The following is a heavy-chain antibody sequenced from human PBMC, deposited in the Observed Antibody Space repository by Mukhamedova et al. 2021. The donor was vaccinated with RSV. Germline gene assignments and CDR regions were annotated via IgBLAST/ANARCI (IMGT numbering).Heavy chain of an antibody. J-gene: IGHJ6*03. CDR2: ISKDGGNK. V-gene: IGHV3-30*18. Sequence: VRQAPGKGLEWVAVISKDGGNKYYADSVKGRFTISRDNSKNTLDLQMNSLRAEDTAVYYCAKDGGGRGRITLRPYYYYMDVWGK. CDR3: AKDGGGRGRITLRPYYYYMDV. D-gene: IGHD1-26*01.